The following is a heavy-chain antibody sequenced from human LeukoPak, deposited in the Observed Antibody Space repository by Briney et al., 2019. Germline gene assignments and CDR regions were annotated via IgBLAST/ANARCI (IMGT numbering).Heavy chain of an antibody. J-gene: IGHJ4*02. Sequence: GGSLRLSCAGSEFTFRSYSMHWVRQAPGKGLEWVSSISGSSSDIYYADSVKGRFTISRDNSKNSLYLQMKSLRAEDTALYYCARRGYHDYSGFDYWGQGTLVTVSS. CDR2: ISGSSSDI. CDR3: ARRGYHDYSGFDY. CDR1: EFTFRSYS. D-gene: IGHD1-26*01. V-gene: IGHV3-21*01.